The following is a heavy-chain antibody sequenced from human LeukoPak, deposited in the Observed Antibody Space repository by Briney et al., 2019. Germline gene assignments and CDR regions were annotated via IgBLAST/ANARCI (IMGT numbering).Heavy chain of an antibody. CDR3: TTDPTGLLWFGESITDVDY. V-gene: IGHV3-15*01. D-gene: IGHD3-10*01. J-gene: IGHJ4*02. Sequence: GGSLRLSCAASGFTVSSNYMSWVRQAPGKGLEWVGRIKSKTDGGTTDYAAPVKGRFTISRDDSKNTLYLQMNSLKTEDTAVYYCTTDPTGLLWFGESITDVDYWGQGTLVTVSS. CDR2: IKSKTDGGTT. CDR1: GFTVSSNY.